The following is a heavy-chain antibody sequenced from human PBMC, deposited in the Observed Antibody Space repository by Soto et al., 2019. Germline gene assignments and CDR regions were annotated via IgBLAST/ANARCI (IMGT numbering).Heavy chain of an antibody. V-gene: IGHV4-39*01. D-gene: IGHD4-17*01. Sequence: PSETLSLTCTVSGGSISSNNYYWGWIRQPPGKGLEWIGSIYSTGSTSYNPSLKSRVTISVDTSKNQFSLKLSSVTAADTAVYYCATTNGDYGEYFQHWGQGTLVTVSS. CDR1: GGSISSNNYY. CDR2: IYSTGST. CDR3: ATTNGDYGEYFQH. J-gene: IGHJ1*01.